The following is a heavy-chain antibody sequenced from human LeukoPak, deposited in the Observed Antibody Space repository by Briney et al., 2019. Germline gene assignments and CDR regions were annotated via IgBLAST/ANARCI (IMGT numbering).Heavy chain of an antibody. D-gene: IGHD2-15*01. CDR1: GGSISSYY. CDR2: IYYSGST. V-gene: IGHV4-59*01. CDR3: ARSSRADYYYYYGMDV. Sequence: KLSETLSLTCTVSGGSISSYYWSWIRQPPGKGLEWIGYIYYSGSTNYNPSLKSRVTISVDTSKNQFSLKLSSVTAADTAVYYCARSSRADYYYYYGMDVWGQGTTVTVSS. J-gene: IGHJ6*02.